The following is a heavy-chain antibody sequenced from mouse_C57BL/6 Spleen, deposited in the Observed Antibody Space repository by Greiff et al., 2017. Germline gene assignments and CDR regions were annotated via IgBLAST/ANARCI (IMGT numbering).Heavy chain of an antibody. V-gene: IGHV1-82*01. Sequence: QVQLQQSGPELVKPGASVKISCKASGYAFSSSWMNWVKQRPGKGLEWIGRIYPGDGDTNYNGKFKGKATLTADKSSSTAYMQLSSLTSEDSAVYFCARWGKGYYFDYWGQGTTLTVSS. D-gene: IGHD1-3*01. J-gene: IGHJ2*01. CDR3: ARWGKGYYFDY. CDR1: GYAFSSSW. CDR2: IYPGDGDT.